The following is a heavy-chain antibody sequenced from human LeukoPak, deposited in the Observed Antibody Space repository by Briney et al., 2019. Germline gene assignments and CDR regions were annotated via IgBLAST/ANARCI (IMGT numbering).Heavy chain of an antibody. CDR1: GFTFSSYA. CDR2: ISDSTDNT. V-gene: IGHV3-23*01. D-gene: IGHD6-13*01. J-gene: IGHJ4*02. Sequence: PGGSLRLSCAASGFTFSSYAMSWVRQSPRKGLEWVSAISDSTDNTYYADSVKGRFTISRDNSKNTLYLQMNSLRAEDTAVYYCARDLRIAAAGNDYWGQGTLVTVSS. CDR3: ARDLRIAAAGNDY.